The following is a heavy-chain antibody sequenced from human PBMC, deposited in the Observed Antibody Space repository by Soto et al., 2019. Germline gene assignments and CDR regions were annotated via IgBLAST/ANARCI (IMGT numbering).Heavy chain of an antibody. V-gene: IGHV4-39*01. Sequence: PSETLSLTCTFSGGSISSGYYYWGWIRQPPGKGLEWIGYIYYSGNTYYNASLKSRVTISVDTSKNQFSLKLSSVTAADTAVYYCARAPRRGYSYGAVDYWGQGTLVTVSS. CDR3: ARAPRRGYSYGAVDY. D-gene: IGHD5-18*01. J-gene: IGHJ4*02. CDR1: GGSISSGYYY. CDR2: IYYSGNT.